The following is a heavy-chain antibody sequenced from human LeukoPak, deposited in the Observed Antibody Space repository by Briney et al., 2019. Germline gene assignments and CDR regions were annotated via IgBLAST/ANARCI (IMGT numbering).Heavy chain of an antibody. D-gene: IGHD7-27*01. V-gene: IGHV1-18*01. J-gene: IGHJ3*02. Sequence: ASLKVSCKASGYTFTSYGISWVRQAPGQGLEWRRWISDYNGNSNYAQKLQGRVTMTTDTSTSTAYMELRSLRSDDTAVYYCARELNWGLGDFDIWGQGTMVTVSS. CDR2: ISDYNGNS. CDR1: GYTFTSYG. CDR3: ARELNWGLGDFDI.